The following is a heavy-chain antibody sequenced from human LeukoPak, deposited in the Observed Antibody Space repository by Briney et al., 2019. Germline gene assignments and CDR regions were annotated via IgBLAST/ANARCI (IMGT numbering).Heavy chain of an antibody. Sequence: GRSLRLSCAASGLSFTNYGMHWVRQTPGKGLEWVATLWFDGNSEYYADSVKGRFTISRDSSNNTLYLQMNSLRAEDTSVYYCARAFAFYYHGMDVWGQGTTVTVSS. CDR3: ARAFAFYYHGMDV. D-gene: IGHD3-10*01. J-gene: IGHJ6*02. V-gene: IGHV3-33*01. CDR1: GLSFTNYG. CDR2: LWFDGNSE.